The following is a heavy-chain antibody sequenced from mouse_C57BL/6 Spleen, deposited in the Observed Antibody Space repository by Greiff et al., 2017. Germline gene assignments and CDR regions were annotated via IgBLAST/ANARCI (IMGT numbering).Heavy chain of an antibody. CDR2: ISSGSSTI. D-gene: IGHD1-1*01. Sequence: DVMLVESGGGLVKPGGSLKLSCAASGFTFSDYGMHWVRQAPEKGLEWVAYISSGSSTIYYADTVKGRFTISRDNAKNTLFLQMTSLRSEDTAMYYCARPVYYGSNSYAMDYWGQGTSVTVSS. V-gene: IGHV5-17*01. CDR3: ARPVYYGSNSYAMDY. CDR1: GFTFSDYG. J-gene: IGHJ4*01.